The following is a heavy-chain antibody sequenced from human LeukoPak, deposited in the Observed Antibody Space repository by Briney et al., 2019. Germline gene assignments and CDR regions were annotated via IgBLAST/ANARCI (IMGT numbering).Heavy chain of an antibody. J-gene: IGHJ1*01. CDR1: GDSISSSRYY. CDR3: AGSGWFSPEYFQH. CDR2: ISFSGST. V-gene: IGHV4-39*01. D-gene: IGHD6-19*01. Sequence: SETLSLTCTVSGDSISSSRYYCGWIRQPPGKGLEWIGSISFSGSTYYNPSPKSRVTISVHTSKNQFSLRLSSETAADTAVYYCAGSGWFSPEYFQHWGQGTLVTVSS.